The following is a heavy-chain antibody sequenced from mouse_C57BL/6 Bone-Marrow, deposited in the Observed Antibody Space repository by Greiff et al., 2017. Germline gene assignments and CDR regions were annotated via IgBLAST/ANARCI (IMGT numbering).Heavy chain of an antibody. Sequence: QVQLQQSGSELRSPGSSVKLSCKDFDSEVFPIAYMSWVRQKPGHGFEWIGGILPSIGRTIYGEKFEDKATLDADTLSNTAYLEINSRTSEDSAIYYCAMRGLGYGSSYDAMDYWGQGTSVTVSS. V-gene: IGHV15-2*01. J-gene: IGHJ4*01. D-gene: IGHD1-1*01. CDR2: ILPSIGRT. CDR1: DSEVFPIAY. CDR3: AMRGLGYGSSYDAMDY.